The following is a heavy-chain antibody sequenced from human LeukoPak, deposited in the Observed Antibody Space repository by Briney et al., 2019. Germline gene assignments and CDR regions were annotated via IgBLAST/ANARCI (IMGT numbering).Heavy chain of an antibody. V-gene: IGHV3-7*01. CDR1: GFTFSSYG. CDR3: ARDWSSGHVNSGYITH. D-gene: IGHD5-12*01. CDR2: INQDGSEK. J-gene: IGHJ4*02. Sequence: GGSLRLSCAASGFTFSSYGMHWVRQAPGKGLEWVAKINQDGSEKYHVDSVKGRFTISRDNAKNSLYLEMYALGAEDTALYYCARDWSSGHVNSGYITHWGQGILVTVSS.